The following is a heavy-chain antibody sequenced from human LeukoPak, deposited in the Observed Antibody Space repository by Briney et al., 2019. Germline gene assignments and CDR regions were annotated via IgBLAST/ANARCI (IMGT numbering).Heavy chain of an antibody. CDR2: ISSNGGST. D-gene: IGHD3-10*01. V-gene: IGHV3-64*01. Sequence: GGSLRLSCAASGFTFSSYAMHWVRQAPGKGLEYVSAISSNGGSTYYANSVKGRFTISRDNSKNTLYLQMGSLRAEDMAVYYCARDRGGHFDCWGQGTLVTVSS. J-gene: IGHJ4*02. CDR1: GFTFSSYA. CDR3: ARDRGGHFDC.